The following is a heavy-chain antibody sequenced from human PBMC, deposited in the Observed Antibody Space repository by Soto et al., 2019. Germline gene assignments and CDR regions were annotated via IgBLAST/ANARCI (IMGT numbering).Heavy chain of an antibody. D-gene: IGHD5-18*01. CDR1: GFTFSSYA. CDR3: AKDERGTAMVTSYYYYYGMDV. V-gene: IGHV3-23*01. J-gene: IGHJ6*02. CDR2: ISGSGGST. Sequence: GGSLRLSCAASGFTFSSYAMSWVRQAPGKGLEWVSAISGSGGSTYYADSVKGRFTISRDNSKNTLYLQMNSLRAEDTAVYYCAKDERGTAMVTSYYYYYGMDVWGQGTTVTVSS.